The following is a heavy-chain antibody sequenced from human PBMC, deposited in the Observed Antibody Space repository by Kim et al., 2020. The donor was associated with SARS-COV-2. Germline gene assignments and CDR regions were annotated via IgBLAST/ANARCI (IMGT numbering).Heavy chain of an antibody. Sequence: YGRRLQGRVTMTTDTSTSTAYMELRSLASDDTAVYYCARVAGYGSGSPFDYWGQGTLVTVSS. D-gene: IGHD3-10*01. V-gene: IGHV1-18*01. J-gene: IGHJ4*02. CDR3: ARVAGYGSGSPFDY.